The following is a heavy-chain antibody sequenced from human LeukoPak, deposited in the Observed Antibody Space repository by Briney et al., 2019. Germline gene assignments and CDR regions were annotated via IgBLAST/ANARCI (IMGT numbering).Heavy chain of an antibody. D-gene: IGHD4-17*01. CDR2: IIPIFGTA. V-gene: IGHV1-69*01. J-gene: IGHJ4*02. CDR3: ARDPYDYGDYTWDY. Sequence: ASVKVSCKASGGTFSSYAISWVRQAPGQGLEWMGGIIPIFGTANYAQKFQGRVTITADESTSTAYMELSSLRSDDTAVYYCARDPYDYGDYTWDYWGQGTLVTVSS. CDR1: GGTFSSYA.